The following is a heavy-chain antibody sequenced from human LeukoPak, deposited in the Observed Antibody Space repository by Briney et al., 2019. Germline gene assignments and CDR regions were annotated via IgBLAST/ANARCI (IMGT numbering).Heavy chain of an antibody. V-gene: IGHV4-34*01. D-gene: IGHD6-13*01. Sequence: SETLSLTCAVYGGSFSGYYWSWIRQPPGKGLEWIGEINHSGSTNYNPSLKSRVTISVDTSKNQFSLKLSSVTAADTAVYYCAGPTIAAAGTGPDCWGQGTLVTVSS. CDR1: GGSFSGYY. J-gene: IGHJ4*02. CDR3: AGPTIAAAGTGPDC. CDR2: INHSGST.